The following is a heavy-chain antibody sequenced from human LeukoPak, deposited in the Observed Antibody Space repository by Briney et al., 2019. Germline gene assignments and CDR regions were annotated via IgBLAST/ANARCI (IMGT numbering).Heavy chain of an antibody. V-gene: IGHV1-2*02. Sequence: ASVKVSCKASGYTFTGYYMHWGRQAPGQGLEWMGWINPNSGGTNYAQKFQGRVTMTRDTSISTAYMELSRLRSDDTAVYYCAGSSWYGRLHGWFDPWGQGTLVTVSS. J-gene: IGHJ5*02. CDR1: GYTFTGYY. CDR3: AGSSWYGRLHGWFDP. D-gene: IGHD6-13*01. CDR2: INPNSGGT.